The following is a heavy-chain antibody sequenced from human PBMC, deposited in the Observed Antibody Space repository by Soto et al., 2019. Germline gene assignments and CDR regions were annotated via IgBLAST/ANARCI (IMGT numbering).Heavy chain of an antibody. CDR3: ARHGWDPHSPLGDYYMDF. Sequence: PGESLKISCKGSGYSFTSYWIGWVRQIPGKGLEWMGIIYPGDSDTRYSPSFQGQVTISADKSISTAYLQWSSLKASDTAMYYCARHGWDPHSPLGDYYMDFWGKGTTVTVSS. J-gene: IGHJ6*03. CDR2: IYPGDSDT. CDR1: GYSFTSYW. D-gene: IGHD1-26*01. V-gene: IGHV5-51*01.